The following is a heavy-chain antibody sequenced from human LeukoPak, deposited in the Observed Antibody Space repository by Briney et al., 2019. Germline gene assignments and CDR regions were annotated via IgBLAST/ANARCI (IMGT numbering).Heavy chain of an antibody. CDR1: GGSISSGSYY. CDR3: ARIPLARNPNWFDP. J-gene: IGHJ5*02. D-gene: IGHD3-3*02. V-gene: IGHV4-61*02. CDR2: IYTSGST. Sequence: PSETLSLTCTVSGGSISSGSYYWSWIRQPAGKGLEWIGRIYTSGSTNYNPSLKSRVTISVDTSKNQFSLKLSSVTAADTAVYYCARIPLARNPNWFDPWGQGTLVTVSS.